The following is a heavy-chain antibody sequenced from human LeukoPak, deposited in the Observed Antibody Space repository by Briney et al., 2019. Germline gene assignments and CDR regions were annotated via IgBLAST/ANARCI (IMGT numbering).Heavy chain of an antibody. CDR1: GFTFSSYW. CDR3: ARDLVVGDAFDI. Sequence: GGSLRLSCAASGFTFSSYWMSWVRQAPGKGLEWVANIKQDGSEKYHVDSVKGRFTISRDNAKNSLYLQMNSLRVEDTAVYYCARDLVVGDAFDIWGQGTMVTVSS. J-gene: IGHJ3*02. V-gene: IGHV3-7*01. CDR2: IKQDGSEK. D-gene: IGHD2-15*01.